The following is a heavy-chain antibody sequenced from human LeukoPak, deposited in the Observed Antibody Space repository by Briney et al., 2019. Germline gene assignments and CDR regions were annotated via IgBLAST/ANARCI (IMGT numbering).Heavy chain of an antibody. CDR1: GFSVSSGSYY. J-gene: IGHJ5*02. Sequence: SETLSLTCTVSGFSVSSGSYYWSWLRQRPGKGREWIVYIYYSGSTNYNPSLKSRVTISVDTSKNQSSLKLSSVTAADTAVYYCARDKPYYYGSGSRKNWFDPWGQGTLVTVSS. CDR2: IYYSGST. D-gene: IGHD3-10*01. V-gene: IGHV4-61*01. CDR3: ARDKPYYYGSGSRKNWFDP.